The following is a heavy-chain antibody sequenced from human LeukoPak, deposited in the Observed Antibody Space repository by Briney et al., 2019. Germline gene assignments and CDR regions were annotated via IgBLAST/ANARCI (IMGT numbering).Heavy chain of an antibody. J-gene: IGHJ3*01. D-gene: IGHD3-22*01. Sequence: PGGSLRLSCSASGFTFSDYSVNWVRQAPGKGLEWVSSITSDSSFIYYADSVKGRFTISRDNARNSLYLQMNSLRADDTAIYYCARTLYESSGYRRNVFDVWGQGTMVIVSS. CDR2: ITSDSSFI. CDR1: GFTFSDYS. V-gene: IGHV3-21*01. CDR3: ARTLYESSGYRRNVFDV.